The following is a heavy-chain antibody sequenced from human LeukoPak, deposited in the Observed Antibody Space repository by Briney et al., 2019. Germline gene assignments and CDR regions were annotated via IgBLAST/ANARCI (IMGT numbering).Heavy chain of an antibody. CDR3: ARVGGYYYYYYMDV. D-gene: IGHD3-16*01. J-gene: IGHJ6*03. Sequence: SETLSLTCTVSVGSISSSSYYWGWIRQPPGKGLEWIGSIYYSGSTYFNPSLKSRVTISVDTSKNQFSLKLSSVTAADTAVYYCARVGGYYYYYYMDVWGKGTTVTVSS. CDR1: VGSISSSSYY. CDR2: IYYSGST. V-gene: IGHV4-39*07.